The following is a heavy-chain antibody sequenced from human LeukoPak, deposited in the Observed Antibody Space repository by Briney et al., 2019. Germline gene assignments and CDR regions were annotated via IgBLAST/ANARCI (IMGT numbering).Heavy chain of an antibody. Sequence: GGSLRLSCAASGFTFSSYVMSWLRQAPGKGLGWVSTVSANGVGTYYTDSVKGRFTISRDNSKNTLYLQMNSLRAEDTAVYHCAKEAGHWDFDYWGQGTLVTVSS. D-gene: IGHD7-27*01. J-gene: IGHJ4*02. CDR3: AKEAGHWDFDY. CDR2: VSANGVGT. V-gene: IGHV3-23*01. CDR1: GFTFSSYV.